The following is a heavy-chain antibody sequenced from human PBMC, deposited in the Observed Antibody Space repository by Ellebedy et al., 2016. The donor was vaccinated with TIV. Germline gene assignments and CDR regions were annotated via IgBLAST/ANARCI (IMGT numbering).Heavy chain of an antibody. J-gene: IGHJ4*02. CDR3: ARGLRIQLWSRYFDY. D-gene: IGHD5-18*01. CDR1: GGSISSGDYY. Sequence: SETLSLXCTVSGGSISSGDYYWSWIRQPPGKGLEWIGYIYYSGSTYYNPSLKSRVTISVDTSKNQFSLKLSSVTAADTAVYYCARGLRIQLWSRYFDYWGQGTLVTVSS. V-gene: IGHV4-30-4*01. CDR2: IYYSGST.